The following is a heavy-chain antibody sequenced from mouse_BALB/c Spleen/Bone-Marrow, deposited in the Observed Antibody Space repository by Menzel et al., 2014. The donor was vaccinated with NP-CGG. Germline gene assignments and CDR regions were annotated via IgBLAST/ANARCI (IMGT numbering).Heavy chain of an antibody. Sequence: EVMLVESGAELVKPGASVKLSCTASGFNIKDTYMHWVKQRPEQGLEWIGRIDPANGNTKYDPKFQGKATITADTSSNTAYLQLSGLTSEDTAVYYCASSAYSWGQGTLVTVSA. J-gene: IGHJ3*01. CDR2: IDPANGNT. CDR1: GFNIKDTY. CDR3: ASSAYS. V-gene: IGHV14-3*02. D-gene: IGHD2-10*01.